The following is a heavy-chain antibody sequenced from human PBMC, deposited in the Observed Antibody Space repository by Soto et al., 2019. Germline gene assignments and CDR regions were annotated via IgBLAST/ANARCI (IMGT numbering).Heavy chain of an antibody. CDR2: INHSGST. Sequence: PSETLSLTCAVYGGSFSGYYWSWIRQPPGKGLEWIGEINHSGSTNYNPSLKSRVTISVDTSKNQFSLKLSSVTAADTAVYYCARIRRRGGYCSGGSCYLNWFDPWGQGTLVTVSS. CDR3: ARIRRRGGYCSGGSCYLNWFDP. D-gene: IGHD2-15*01. V-gene: IGHV4-34*01. J-gene: IGHJ5*02. CDR1: GGSFSGYY.